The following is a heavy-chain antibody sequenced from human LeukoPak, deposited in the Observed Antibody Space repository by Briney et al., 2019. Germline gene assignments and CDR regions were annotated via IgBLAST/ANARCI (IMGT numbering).Heavy chain of an antibody. CDR2: IIPILGIA. CDR3: ARDIMGRDTAMVAYYFDY. CDR1: GGTFSSYA. J-gene: IGHJ4*02. V-gene: IGHV1-69*04. Sequence: GASVKVSCKASGGTFSSYAISWVRQAPGQGLEWMGRIIPILGIANYAQKFQGRVTITADKSTSTAYMELSSLRSEDTAVYYCARDIMGRDTAMVAYYFDYWGQGTLVTVSS. D-gene: IGHD5-18*01.